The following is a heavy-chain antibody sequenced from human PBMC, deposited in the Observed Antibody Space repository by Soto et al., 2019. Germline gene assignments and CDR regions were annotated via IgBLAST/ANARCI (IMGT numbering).Heavy chain of an antibody. J-gene: IGHJ3*02. D-gene: IGHD1-1*01. CDR1: DESLNDFF. Sequence: SKTLSLCSAVHDESLNDFFCSWIRQPPGKGLEWIADMNHSGNTNCNPSLKSRVTISVDTSKNQFSLKLTSVAAADTAVYYCSRSSHYNHDALDMWGQGRMVT. CDR2: MNHSGNT. CDR3: SRSSHYNHDALDM. V-gene: IGHV4-34*01.